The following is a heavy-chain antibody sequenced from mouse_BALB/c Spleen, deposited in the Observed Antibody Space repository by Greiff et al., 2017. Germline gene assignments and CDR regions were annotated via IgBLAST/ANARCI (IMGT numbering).Heavy chain of an antibody. J-gene: IGHJ4*01. D-gene: IGHD1-1*01. CDR1: GYTFSSYW. Sequence: VQLQQSGAELMKPGASVKISCKATGYTFSSYWIEWVKQRPGHGLEWIGEILPGSGSTNYNEKFKGKATFTADTSSNTAYMQLSSLTSEDSAVYYGAAPYGSSYDYAMDYWVKEPQSPSPQ. CDR3: AAPYGSSYDYAMDY. V-gene: IGHV1-9*01. CDR2: ILPGSGST.